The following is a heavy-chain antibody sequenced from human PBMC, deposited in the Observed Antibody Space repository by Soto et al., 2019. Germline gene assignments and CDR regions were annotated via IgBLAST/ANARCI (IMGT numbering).Heavy chain of an antibody. D-gene: IGHD3-3*01. J-gene: IGHJ6*02. CDR1: GYTFTSYD. CDR3: ARPRSGSYYYGMDV. Sequence: QVQLVQSGAEVKKPGASVKVSCKASGYTFTSYDINWVRQATGQGLEWMGWMNPNSGNTGYAQKFQGRVTMTMNTSIITAYMVLSSLRSEDTAVYYWARPRSGSYYYGMDVWGQGTAVSGSS. CDR2: MNPNSGNT. V-gene: IGHV1-8*01.